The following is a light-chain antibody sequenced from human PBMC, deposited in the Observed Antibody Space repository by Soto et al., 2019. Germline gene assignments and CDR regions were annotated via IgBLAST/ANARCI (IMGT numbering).Light chain of an antibody. CDR2: DAS. CDR1: QDIGSW. J-gene: IGKJ3*01. Sequence: DVQMTQSPSSVSASVGDRVTITCRASQDIGSWLAWYQQKSGKAPNLLIYDASSLQSGVPSRFSGSGSGTDFTLTISRWQPEDFATYCCQQANSFPFTFGPGTTVD. V-gene: IGKV1-12*01. CDR3: QQANSFPFT.